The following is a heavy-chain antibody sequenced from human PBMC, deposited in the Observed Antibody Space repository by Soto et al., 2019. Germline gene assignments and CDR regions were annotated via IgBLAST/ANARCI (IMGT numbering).Heavy chain of an antibody. D-gene: IGHD6-19*01. CDR1: GGSISSGGYS. CDR2: IYHSGST. J-gene: IGHJ5*02. CDR3: ARVQSP. Sequence: QLQLQESGSGLVKPSQTLSLTCAVSGGSISSGGYSWSWIRQPPGKGLEWIGYIYHSGSTYYNPSLQSQFTISVDRSKNQFSLKVNSVTAAHTAVYYYARVQSPWGQGTLVTVSS. V-gene: IGHV4-30-2*01.